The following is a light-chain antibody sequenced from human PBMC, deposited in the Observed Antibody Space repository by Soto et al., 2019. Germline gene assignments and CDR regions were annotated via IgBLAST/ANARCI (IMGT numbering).Light chain of an antibody. Sequence: QSALTQPASVSGSPGQSITISCTGTSSDVGGYNYVSWYQQHPGKAPKLMIYEVSNGPSGVSNRFSGSKSGNTASLTISGLQAEDEADYYCSSYTSSSTVVFGGGTKLTV. V-gene: IGLV2-14*01. CDR1: SSDVGGYNY. J-gene: IGLJ2*01. CDR3: SSYTSSSTVV. CDR2: EVS.